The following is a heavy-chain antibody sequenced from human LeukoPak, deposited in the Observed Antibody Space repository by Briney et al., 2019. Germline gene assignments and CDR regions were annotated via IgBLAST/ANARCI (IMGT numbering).Heavy chain of an antibody. D-gene: IGHD2-15*01. CDR2: ISSSGSTI. V-gene: IGHV3-48*03. Sequence: PGGSLRLSCAASGFTFSSYEMNWVRQAPGKGLGWVSYISSSGSTIYYADSVKGRFTISRDNAKNSLYLQMNSLRAEDTAVYYCAREDMGYCSGGSCYCAWFDPWGQGTLVTVSP. J-gene: IGHJ5*02. CDR3: AREDMGYCSGGSCYCAWFDP. CDR1: GFTFSSYE.